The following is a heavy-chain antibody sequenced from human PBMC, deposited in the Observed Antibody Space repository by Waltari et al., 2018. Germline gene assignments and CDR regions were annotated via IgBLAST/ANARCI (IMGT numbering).Heavy chain of an antibody. CDR2: MNPNSGNT. CDR3: ARVQQILMVYAIISYYYGMDV. V-gene: IGHV1-8*01. D-gene: IGHD2-8*01. Sequence: QVQLVQSGAEVKKPGASVKVSCKASGYTFTSYDINWVRQATGQGLEWMGWMNPNSGNTGYAQKFQGRVTMTRNTSISTAYMELSSLRSEDTAVYYCARVQQILMVYAIISYYYGMDVWGQGTTVTVSS. CDR1: GYTFTSYD. J-gene: IGHJ6*02.